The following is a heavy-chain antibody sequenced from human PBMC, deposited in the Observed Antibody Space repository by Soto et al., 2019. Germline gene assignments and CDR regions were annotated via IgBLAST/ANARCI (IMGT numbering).Heavy chain of an antibody. CDR3: AKALLTMIVVPFDY. CDR2: ISGSGGST. J-gene: IGHJ4*02. D-gene: IGHD3-22*01. CDR1: GFSFSDYA. V-gene: IGHV3-23*01. Sequence: GGSLRLSCKASGFSFSDYAMTWVRQAPGKGLEWVSAISGSGGSTYYADSVKGRFTISRDNSKNTLYLQMNSLRAEDTAVYYCAKALLTMIVVPFDYWGQGTLVTVS.